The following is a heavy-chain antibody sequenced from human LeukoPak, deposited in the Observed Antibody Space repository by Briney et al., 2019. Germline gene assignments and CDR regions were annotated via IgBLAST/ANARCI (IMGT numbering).Heavy chain of an antibody. CDR3: ATSKGSGWYQVSDY. CDR1: GFTFSGYA. D-gene: IGHD6-19*01. CDR2: ISGSGGST. J-gene: IGHJ4*02. Sequence: QPGGSLRLSCAASGFTFSGYAMSWVRQAPGKGLEWVSAISGSGGSTYYADSVKGRFTISRDNSKNTLYLQMNSLRAEDTAVYYCATSKGSGWYQVSDYWGQGTLVTVSS. V-gene: IGHV3-23*01.